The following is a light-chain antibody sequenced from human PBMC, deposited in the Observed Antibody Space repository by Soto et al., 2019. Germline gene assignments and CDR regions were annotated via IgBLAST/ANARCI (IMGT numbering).Light chain of an antibody. J-gene: IGKJ1*01. Sequence: DIQMTQSPSTLSGSVGDRVTITYRASQTISSWLAWYQQKPGKAPKLLIYKASTLKSGVPSRFSDSGSGTEFTLTISSLQPDDFDTYYCQHYNSYYEALGQGTKVDLK. CDR3: QHYNSYYEA. CDR1: QTISSW. CDR2: KAS. V-gene: IGKV1-5*03.